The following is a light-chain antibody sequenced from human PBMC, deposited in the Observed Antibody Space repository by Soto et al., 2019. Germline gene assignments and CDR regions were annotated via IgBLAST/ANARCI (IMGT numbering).Light chain of an antibody. V-gene: IGKV2-30*02. Sequence: DVLMTQSPLSLPVTIGQPASISCRSSQSLVLSDGSTYLFWFQQRTGQSPRRLIYRVSDRDSGVQNRFRGSVSGTDFTLKISRVEAEDVAIYCCIQSSKWPPITFGQGTRLEI. CDR3: IQSSKWPPIT. CDR2: RVS. J-gene: IGKJ5*01. CDR1: QSLVLSDGSTY.